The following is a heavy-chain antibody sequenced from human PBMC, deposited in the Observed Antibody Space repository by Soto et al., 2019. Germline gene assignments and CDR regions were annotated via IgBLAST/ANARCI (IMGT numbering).Heavy chain of an antibody. CDR1: GFTFSSYA. V-gene: IGHV3-23*01. CDR2: ISGSGGST. Sequence: PGGSLRLSCAASGFTFSSYAMSWVRQAPGKGLEWVSAISGSGGSTYYADSVKGRFTISRDNSKNTLYLQMNSLRAEDTAVYYCAKDQLLTWIQLANFDYWGQGTLVTVSS. D-gene: IGHD5-18*01. J-gene: IGHJ4*02. CDR3: AKDQLLTWIQLANFDY.